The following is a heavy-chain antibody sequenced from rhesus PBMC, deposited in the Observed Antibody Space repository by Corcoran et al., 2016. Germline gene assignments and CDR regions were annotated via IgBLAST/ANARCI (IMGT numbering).Heavy chain of an antibody. V-gene: IGHV4-65*01. CDR2: ISGSSGST. CDR3: ASGPANFDY. J-gene: IGHJ4*01. CDR1: GGSVSRSNW. Sequence: QVQLQESGPGLVKPSETLSLTCAVSGGSVSRSNWWSWIRQPPGKGLEWIGYISGSSGSTYYNPSLKSRVTISTDTSKNQFSLRLSSVTAADTAVYYCASGPANFDYWGQGVLVTVSS. D-gene: IGHD6-19*01.